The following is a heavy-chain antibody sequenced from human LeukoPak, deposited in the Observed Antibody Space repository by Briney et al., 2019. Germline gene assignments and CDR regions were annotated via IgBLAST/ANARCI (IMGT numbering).Heavy chain of an antibody. CDR2: ISYDGSNK. CDR3: ARELEDQFDY. CDR1: GFTFSSYA. V-gene: IGHV3-30*04. J-gene: IGHJ4*02. D-gene: IGHD1-1*01. Sequence: PGGSLRLSCAASGFTFSSYAMHWVHQAPGKGLEWVAVISYDGSNKYYADSVKGRFTISRDNSKNTLYLQMNSLRAEDTAVYYCARELEDQFDYWGQGTLVTVSS.